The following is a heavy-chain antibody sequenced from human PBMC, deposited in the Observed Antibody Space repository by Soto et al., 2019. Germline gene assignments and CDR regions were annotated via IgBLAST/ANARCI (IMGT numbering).Heavy chain of an antibody. J-gene: IGHJ3*02. CDR3: ARAYDYAFDI. CDR1: GYNFTGYY. D-gene: IGHD5-12*01. CDR2: INPNSGGT. Sequence: SGKVSCKASGYNFTGYYMNWVRQAPGQGLEWMGWINPNSGGTNYAQKFQGRVTMTRDTSISTAYMELSRLRSDDTAVYYCARAYDYAFDIWGQGTMVTVSS. V-gene: IGHV1-2*02.